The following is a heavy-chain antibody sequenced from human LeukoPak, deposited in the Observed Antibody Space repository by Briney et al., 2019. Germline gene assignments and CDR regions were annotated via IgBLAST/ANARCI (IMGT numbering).Heavy chain of an antibody. J-gene: IGHJ4*02. Sequence: GGSLRLSCAASGFTFDDYGMSWVRQASGKGLEWVGRIRSTANGYATAYAASVKGRFTISRDDSKNTAYLQMDSLKTEDTAVYYCTGNYYGSGSYADFDYWGQGTLVTVSS. CDR2: IRSTANGYAT. CDR3: TGNYYGSGSYADFDY. V-gene: IGHV3-73*01. D-gene: IGHD3-10*01. CDR1: GFTFDDYG.